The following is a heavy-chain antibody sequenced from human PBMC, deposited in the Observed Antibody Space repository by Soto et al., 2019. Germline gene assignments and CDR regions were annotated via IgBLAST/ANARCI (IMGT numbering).Heavy chain of an antibody. CDR3: ARYLGGLDI. D-gene: IGHD3-16*01. CDR2: IYHSGST. Sequence: PSETLSLTCTVSGDSISSGGYSWSWIRQPPGKGLEWIGYIYHSGSTYYNPSLKSRVTISVDRSKNQFSLKLSSVTAADTAVYYCARYLGGLDIWGQGTMVTVS. J-gene: IGHJ3*02. V-gene: IGHV4-30-2*01. CDR1: GDSISSGGYS.